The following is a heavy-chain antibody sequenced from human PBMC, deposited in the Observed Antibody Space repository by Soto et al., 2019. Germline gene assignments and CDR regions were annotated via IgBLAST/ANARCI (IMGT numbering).Heavy chain of an antibody. CDR3: AREVSMPAAREGYYYYCGMYV. CDR2: IYYSGRT. D-gene: IGHD2-2*01. Sequence: QVQLQESGPGLVKPSQTLSLTCTVSGGSISSGDYYWSWIRQPPGKGLEWIGYIYYSGRTYYNPSHQSQVTISVVTSKNQFSLKLCYVTAADTAVYYCAREVSMPAAREGYYYYCGMYVWGQGTTVIVSS. CDR1: GGSISSGDYY. J-gene: IGHJ6*02. V-gene: IGHV4-30-4*01.